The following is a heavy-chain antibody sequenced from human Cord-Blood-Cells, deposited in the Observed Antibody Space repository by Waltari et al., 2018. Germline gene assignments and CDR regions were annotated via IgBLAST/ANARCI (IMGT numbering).Heavy chain of an antibody. CDR3: ARLKEGIAAAGDWYFDL. V-gene: IGHV4-39*01. Sequence: QLQLQESGPGLVKPSETLSLTCTVSGGSISSSSYYWGWIRQPPGKGQEWIGSFYYRGSTYYNPSLKSRVTISVDTSKNQFSLKLSSVTAADTAVYYCARLKEGIAAAGDWYFDLWGRGTLVTVSS. CDR2: FYYRGST. D-gene: IGHD6-13*01. J-gene: IGHJ2*01. CDR1: GGSISSSSYY.